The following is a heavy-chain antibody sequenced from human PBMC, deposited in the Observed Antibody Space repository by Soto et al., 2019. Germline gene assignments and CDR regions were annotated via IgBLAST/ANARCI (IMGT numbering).Heavy chain of an antibody. CDR1: GFTFSNSD. Sequence: EVQLLESGGGLAQPGGSLRLSCEASGFTFSNSDMCWVRQAPGKGLEWIGSITTGGENSFYADSVKGRFTISRDNSKNTLYLQMNSLRVDDTAFYFCAKGGGGDHGDWGQGSPVAVSS. V-gene: IGHV3-23*01. D-gene: IGHD3-16*01. J-gene: IGHJ4*02. CDR2: ITTGGENS. CDR3: AKGGGGDHGD.